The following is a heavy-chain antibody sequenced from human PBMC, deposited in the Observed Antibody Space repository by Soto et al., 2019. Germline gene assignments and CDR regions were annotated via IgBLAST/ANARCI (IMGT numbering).Heavy chain of an antibody. V-gene: IGHV1-3*01. CDR2: INAGNGNT. CDR1: GYTFTSYA. D-gene: IGHD3-22*01. J-gene: IGHJ3*02. Sequence: ASVKVSCKASGYTFTSYAIRWVRQAPGQRFEWMGWINAGNGNTQYSQKFQGRVTITRDTSASIAYMELSSLRSEDTALYYCAREQSGEIMTMTDAFDIWGQGTMVTVSS. CDR3: AREQSGEIMTMTDAFDI.